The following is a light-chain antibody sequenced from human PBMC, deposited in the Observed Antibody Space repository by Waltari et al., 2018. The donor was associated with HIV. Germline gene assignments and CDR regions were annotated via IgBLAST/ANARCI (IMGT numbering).Light chain of an antibody. V-gene: IGKV1-13*02. CDR1: QGISSA. CDR3: QQFNSYP. J-gene: IGKJ5*01. Sequence: AIQLTQSPSSLSASVGDRVTITCRASQGISSALAWYQQKPGKAPQLLIYDASTLESGVPSRFSGSGSGTDFTLTISSLQPEDFATYYCQQFNSYPFGQGTRLEIK. CDR2: DAS.